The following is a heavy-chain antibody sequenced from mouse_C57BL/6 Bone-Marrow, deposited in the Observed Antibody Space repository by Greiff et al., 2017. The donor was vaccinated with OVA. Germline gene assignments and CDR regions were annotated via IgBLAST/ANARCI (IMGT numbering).Heavy chain of an antibody. Sequence: QVVESGGGLVKPGGSLKLSCAASGFTFSDYGMHWVRQAPEKGLEWVAYISSGSSTIYYADTVKGRFTISRDNAKNTLFLQMTSLRSEDTAMYYCARYYYYGSSYYFDYWGQGTTLTVSS. CDR3: ARYYYYGSSYYFDY. CDR1: GFTFSDYG. D-gene: IGHD1-1*01. CDR2: ISSGSSTI. V-gene: IGHV5-17*01. J-gene: IGHJ2*01.